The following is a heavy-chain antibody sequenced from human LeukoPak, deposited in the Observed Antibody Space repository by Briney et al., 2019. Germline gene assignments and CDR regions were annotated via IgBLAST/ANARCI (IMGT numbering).Heavy chain of an antibody. CDR2: INPNSGGT. J-gene: IGHJ3*02. V-gene: IGHV1-2*02. D-gene: IGHD2-15*01. CDR1: GYTFTGYY. Sequence: GASVKVSCKASGYTFTGYYMHWVRQAPGQGLEWMGWINPNSGGTNYAQKFQGRVTMTRDMSTSTVYMELSSLRSEDTAVYYCARDSPYCSGGSCYLGSGVAFDIWGQGTMVTVSS. CDR3: ARDSPYCSGGSCYLGSGVAFDI.